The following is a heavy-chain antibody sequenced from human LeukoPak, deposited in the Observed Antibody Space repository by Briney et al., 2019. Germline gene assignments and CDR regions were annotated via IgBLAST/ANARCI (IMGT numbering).Heavy chain of an antibody. D-gene: IGHD3-10*01. CDR2: INTNTGNP. J-gene: IGHJ4*02. Sequence: AASVKVSCKASGGAFNNYSFVWVRQAPGQGLEWMGWINTNTGNPTYAQGFTGRFVFSLDTSVSAAYLQISSLKAEDTAVYYCARAYYYGSGSYYPSGRAHDYWGQGTLVSVSS. V-gene: IGHV7-4-1*02. CDR1: GGAFNNYS. CDR3: ARAYYYGSGSYYPSGRAHDY.